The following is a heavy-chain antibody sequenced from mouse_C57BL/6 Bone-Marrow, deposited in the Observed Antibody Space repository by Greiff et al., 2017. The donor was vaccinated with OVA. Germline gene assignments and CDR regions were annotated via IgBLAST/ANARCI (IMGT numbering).Heavy chain of an antibody. CDR3: ARGLLLRPDWYFDV. V-gene: IGHV1-69*01. CDR2: IDPSDSYT. J-gene: IGHJ1*03. Sequence: QVQLKESGAELVMPGASVKLSCKASGYTFTSYWMHWVKQRPGQGLEWIGEIDPSDSYTNYNQKFKGKSTLTVDKSSSTAYMQLSSLTSEDSAVYYCARGLLLRPDWYFDVWGTGTTVTVSS. CDR1: GYTFTSYW. D-gene: IGHD1-2*01.